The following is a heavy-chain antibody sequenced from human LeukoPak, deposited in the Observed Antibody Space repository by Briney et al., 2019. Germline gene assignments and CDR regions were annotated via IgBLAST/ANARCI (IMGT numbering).Heavy chain of an antibody. J-gene: IGHJ4*02. CDR3: ARSSRGMVVTAIDFDY. CDR1: GGTFSSYA. D-gene: IGHD2-21*02. V-gene: IGHV1-69*13. Sequence: GASVKVSCKASGGTFSSYAISWVRQAPGQGLEWMGGIIPIFGTANYAQEFQGRVTITADESTSTAYMELSSLRSEDTAVYYCARSSRGMVVTAIDFDYWGQGTLVTVSS. CDR2: IIPIFGTA.